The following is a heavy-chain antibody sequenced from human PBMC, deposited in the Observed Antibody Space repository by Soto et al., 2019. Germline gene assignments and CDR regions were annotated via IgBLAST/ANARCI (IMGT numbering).Heavy chain of an antibody. CDR3: AIQTRDPLFTWPRNVDY. J-gene: IGHJ4*02. CDR2: MNPNSGNT. Sequence: GASVKVSCKASGYTFTSYDINWVRQATGQGLEWMGWMNPNSGNTGYAQKFQGRVTMTRNTSISTAYMELSSLRSEDTAVYYCAIQTRDPLFTWPRNVDYWGQGTLVTVSS. D-gene: IGHD2-21*01. CDR1: GYTFTSYD. V-gene: IGHV1-8*01.